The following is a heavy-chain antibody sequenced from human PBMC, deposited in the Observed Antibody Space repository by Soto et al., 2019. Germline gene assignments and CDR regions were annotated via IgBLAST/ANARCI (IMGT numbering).Heavy chain of an antibody. CDR2: ISGSGGNT. J-gene: IGHJ5*02. CDR3: ARDHSTSLSVNFWFDP. Sequence: GGSLRLSCSASGFSFSSYAMTWVRQAPGKGLEWVSSISGSGGNTYYADSVKGRFTISRDNSKNTLFLRMSSLRAEDTAVYYCARDHSTSLSVNFWFDPWGQGTLVTVSS. D-gene: IGHD4-4*01. V-gene: IGHV3-23*01. CDR1: GFSFSSYA.